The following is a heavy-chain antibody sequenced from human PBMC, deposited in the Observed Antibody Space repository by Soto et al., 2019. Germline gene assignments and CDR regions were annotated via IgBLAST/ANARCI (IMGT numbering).Heavy chain of an antibody. Sequence: PGGSLRLSCAASGFTFSNNGMHWVRQAPGKGLEWVAIIWYDGSNKYHADSVKGRFTISRDNSKNTLYLQMNSLRAEDTAVYYCARDFSGYYFDYWGQGTLVTVSS. CDR1: GFTFSNNG. J-gene: IGHJ4*02. CDR2: IWYDGSNK. V-gene: IGHV3-33*01. D-gene: IGHD5-12*01. CDR3: ARDFSGYYFDY.